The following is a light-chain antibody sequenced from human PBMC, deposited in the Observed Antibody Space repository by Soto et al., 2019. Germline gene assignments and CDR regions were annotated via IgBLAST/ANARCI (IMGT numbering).Light chain of an antibody. CDR2: GTS. V-gene: IGLV1-40*01. Sequence: QSVLTQHPSVSGAPGQRVTISCTGSSSNIGAGYDVHWYQQLPGTAPKLLIYGTSNRPSGVPDRFSGSKSGTSASLAITGLQAEDEADYYCQSYDSSLSASGVFGTGTKVTVL. CDR3: QSYDSSLSASGV. J-gene: IGLJ1*01. CDR1: SSNIGAGYD.